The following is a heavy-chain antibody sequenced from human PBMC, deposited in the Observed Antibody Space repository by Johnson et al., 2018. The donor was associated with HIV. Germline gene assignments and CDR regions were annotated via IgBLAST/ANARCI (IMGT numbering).Heavy chain of an antibody. V-gene: IGHV3-13*01. Sequence: EVQLVESGGGVVRPGGSLRLSCAASGFTFSGYDMHWVRQAIGKSLEWVSAIGTAGDTNYADSVKGRFTISRENAKNSLYLQMNSLTAGDMAVYYCVRVGYSSAYYRDAFDIWGQGTLVTVSS. J-gene: IGHJ3*02. CDR2: IGTAGDT. D-gene: IGHD3-22*01. CDR1: GFTFSGYD. CDR3: VRVGYSSAYYRDAFDI.